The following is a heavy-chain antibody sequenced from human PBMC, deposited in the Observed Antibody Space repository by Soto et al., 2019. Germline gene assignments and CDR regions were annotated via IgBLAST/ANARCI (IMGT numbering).Heavy chain of an antibody. CDR1: GYTFITYA. V-gene: IGHV1-3*01. J-gene: IGHJ4*02. CDR3: ATEHFWTGLFAS. Sequence: QVQLVQSGAEVKKPGTSVKVSCKASGYTFITYAMHWVRQAPGQRLEWMGWIDAGNGNTKYSQKFQGRVTITRDTPASTAYMELSSLRSEDTALSSCATEHFWTGLFASWGQGTLVTVSS. CDR2: IDAGNGNT. D-gene: IGHD3-3*02.